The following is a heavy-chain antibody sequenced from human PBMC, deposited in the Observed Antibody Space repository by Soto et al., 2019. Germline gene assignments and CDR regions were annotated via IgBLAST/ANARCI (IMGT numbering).Heavy chain of an antibody. D-gene: IGHD6-13*01. CDR2: INAGNGNT. Sequence: ASVKVSCKASGYTFTSYAMHWVRQAPGQRLEWMGWINAGNGNTKYSQKFQGRVTITRDTSASTAYMELSSLRSEDTAVYYCARVAAAAGTAPLDYWGQGTLVTVSS. V-gene: IGHV1-3*01. CDR1: GYTFTSYA. J-gene: IGHJ4*02. CDR3: ARVAAAAGTAPLDY.